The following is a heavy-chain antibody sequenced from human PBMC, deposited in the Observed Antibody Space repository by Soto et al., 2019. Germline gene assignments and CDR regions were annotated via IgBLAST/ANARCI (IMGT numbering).Heavy chain of an antibody. CDR2: IIPIFGTA. CDR3: ARDDDFKYGMDV. Sequence: SVKVSCKAPGGTFSSYAISWVRQAPGQGLEWMGGIIPIFGTANYAQKFQGRVTITADESTSTAYMELSSLRSEDTAVYYCARDDDFKYGMDVWGQGTTVTVSS. D-gene: IGHD3-3*01. J-gene: IGHJ6*02. CDR1: GGTFSSYA. V-gene: IGHV1-69*13.